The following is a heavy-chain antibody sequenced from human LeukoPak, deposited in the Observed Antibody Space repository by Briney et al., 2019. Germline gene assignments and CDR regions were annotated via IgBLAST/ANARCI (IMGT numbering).Heavy chain of an antibody. D-gene: IGHD7-27*01. CDR1: GFTFSSYS. V-gene: IGHV3-48*04. Sequence: PGGSLRLSCAASGFTFSSYSMNWVRQAPGKGLEWVSYISSSSSTIYYADSVKGRYTISRDNAKNSLYLQMNSLRAEDTAVYYCARDPSGHWYFDLWGRGTLVTVSS. CDR2: ISSSSSTI. J-gene: IGHJ2*01. CDR3: ARDPSGHWYFDL.